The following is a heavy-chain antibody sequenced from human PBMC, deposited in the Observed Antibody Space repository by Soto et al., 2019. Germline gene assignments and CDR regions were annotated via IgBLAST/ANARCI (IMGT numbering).Heavy chain of an antibody. V-gene: IGHV4-34*01. J-gene: IGHJ5*02. Sequence: SENLSLTCAVSGGPFSGYYWRWIRQPPGKGMEWIREINHSVSTNYNPSQKSRETISVDTSKNQFSLKLSSVSAADTAVYYCARVLVPAAMEKWFDPWGQGPLVTVSS. CDR2: INHSVST. D-gene: IGHD2-2*01. CDR3: ARVLVPAAMEKWFDP. CDR1: GGPFSGYY.